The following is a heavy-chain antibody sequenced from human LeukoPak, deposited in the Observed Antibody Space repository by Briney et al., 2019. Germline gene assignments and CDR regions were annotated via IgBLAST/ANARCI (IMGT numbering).Heavy chain of an antibody. CDR1: GYTFTGYY. J-gene: IGHJ6*02. D-gene: IGHD3-3*01. Sequence: GASVKVSCKASGYTFTGYYMHWVRQAPGQGLEWMGWINPNSGGTNYAQKLQGRVTMTRDTSISTAYMELSRLRSDDTAVYYCASYVYPYYDFWSGSWLRANYYYYGMDVWGQGTTVTVSS. CDR2: INPNSGGT. V-gene: IGHV1-2*02. CDR3: ASYVYPYYDFWSGSWLRANYYYYGMDV.